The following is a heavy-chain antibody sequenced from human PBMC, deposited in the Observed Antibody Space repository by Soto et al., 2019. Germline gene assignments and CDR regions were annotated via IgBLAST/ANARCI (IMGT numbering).Heavy chain of an antibody. V-gene: IGHV4-30-4*01. Sequence: SETLSLTCTASGDSISTADYYWNWIRQPPGKGLEWIGYIYYSGNTYYIPSLKSRVTISVDTSKNQISLKLNSVTDADTAVYYCARGIYSTSSFFDSWGQGTLVTVSS. D-gene: IGHD6-6*01. J-gene: IGHJ4*02. CDR1: GDSISTADYY. CDR3: ARGIYSTSSFFDS. CDR2: IYYSGNT.